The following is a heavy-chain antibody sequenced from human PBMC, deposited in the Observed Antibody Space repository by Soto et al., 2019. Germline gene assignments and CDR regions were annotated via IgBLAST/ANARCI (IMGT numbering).Heavy chain of an antibody. CDR3: ARDGSESLIERNWFDP. CDR1: GGSFSSYY. CDR2: INHSGST. V-gene: IGHV4-34*01. J-gene: IGHJ5*02. D-gene: IGHD3-10*01. Sequence: SETLSLTCAVYGGSFSSYYWSWIRQPPGKGLEWIGEINHSGSTNYNPSLKSRVTISVDTSKTQFSLKLSSVTAADTAVYYCARDGSESLIERNWFDPWGQGTLVTVSS.